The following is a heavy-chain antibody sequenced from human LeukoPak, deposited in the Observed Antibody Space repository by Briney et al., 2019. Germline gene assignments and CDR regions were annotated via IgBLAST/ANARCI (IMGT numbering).Heavy chain of an antibody. CDR3: AEGVYSYGRIYFDY. D-gene: IGHD5-18*01. V-gene: IGHV1-69*13. J-gene: IGHJ4*02. Sequence: SVKVSCKASGGTFSSYAISWVRQAPGQGLEWMGGIIPIFGTANYAQKFQGRVTITADESTSIAYMELSSLGSEDTAVYYCAEGVYSYGRIYFDYWGQGTLVTVSS. CDR2: IIPIFGTA. CDR1: GGTFSSYA.